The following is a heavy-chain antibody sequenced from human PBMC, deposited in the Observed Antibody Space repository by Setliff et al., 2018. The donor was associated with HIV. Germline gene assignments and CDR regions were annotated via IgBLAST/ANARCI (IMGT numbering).Heavy chain of an antibody. CDR2: ISSGSRTI. CDR3: ARDPEPTGFSGSFGY. CDR1: GFTFNTYS. J-gene: IGHJ4*02. D-gene: IGHD1-26*01. V-gene: IGHV3-48*01. Sequence: GGSLRLSCAASGFTFNTYSMNWVRQAPGKGLEWVSYISSGSRTIYYADSVKGRFTISRDNAKNSLFLQMSRLRVEDTARYYCARDPEPTGFSGSFGYWGQGALVTVS.